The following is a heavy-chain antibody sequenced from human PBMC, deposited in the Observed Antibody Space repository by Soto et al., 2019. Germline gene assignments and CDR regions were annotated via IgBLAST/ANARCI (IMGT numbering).Heavy chain of an antibody. CDR3: ARDEEPYDILTGRAGGGYYYYGMDV. CDR1: GFTFSSYA. J-gene: IGHJ6*02. CDR2: ISYDGSNK. D-gene: IGHD3-9*01. V-gene: IGHV3-30-3*01. Sequence: LRLSCAASGFTFSSYAMHWVRQAPGKGLEWVAVISYDGSNKYYADSVKGRFTISRDNSKNTLYLQMNSLRAEDTAVYYCARDEEPYDILTGRAGGGYYYYGMDVWGQGTTVTVSS.